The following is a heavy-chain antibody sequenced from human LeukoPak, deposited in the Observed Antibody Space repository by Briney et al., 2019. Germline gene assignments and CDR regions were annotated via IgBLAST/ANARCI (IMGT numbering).Heavy chain of an antibody. CDR1: GFTFSSYG. V-gene: IGHV3-30*18. D-gene: IGHD3-10*01. CDR2: ISYDGSNK. J-gene: IGHJ4*02. Sequence: GGSLRLSCAASGFTFSSYGMHWVRQAPGKGLECVAFISYDGSNKYYADSVKGRFTISRDNSKNTLYLQTNSLRAEDTAVYYCAKVLSFYYGSGSPFDYWGQGTLVTVSS. CDR3: AKVLSFYYGSGSPFDY.